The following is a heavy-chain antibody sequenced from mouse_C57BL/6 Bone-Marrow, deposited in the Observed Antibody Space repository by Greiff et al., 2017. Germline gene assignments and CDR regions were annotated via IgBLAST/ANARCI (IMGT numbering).Heavy chain of an antibody. J-gene: IGHJ3*01. V-gene: IGHV1-15*01. CDR2: IVPETGGT. CDR3: TRSGYYGSSYG. D-gene: IGHD1-1*01. Sequence: QVQLQQSGAELVRPGASVTLSCKASGYTFTDYEMHWVKQTPVHGLEWIGAIVPETGGTAYNQKFKGKAILTADKSSSTAYMVLRSLTSEESAVYYCTRSGYYGSSYGWGQGTLVTVSA. CDR1: GYTFTDYE.